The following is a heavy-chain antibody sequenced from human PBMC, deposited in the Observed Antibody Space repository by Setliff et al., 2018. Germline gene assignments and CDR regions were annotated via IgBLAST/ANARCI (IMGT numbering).Heavy chain of an antibody. V-gene: IGHV4-4*07. J-gene: IGHJ6*03. CDR2: VYTTGST. CDR1: GGSMGSYY. Sequence: SETLSLTCTVSGGSMGSYYWTWIRQSAGKGLEWIGRVYTTGSTAFNPSLNSRVTMSLDKSKNQFSLKLYSGTAADTAVYFCARVRITPYCMYVWGKGTTVTVSS. CDR3: ARVRITPYCMYV. D-gene: IGHD3-10*01.